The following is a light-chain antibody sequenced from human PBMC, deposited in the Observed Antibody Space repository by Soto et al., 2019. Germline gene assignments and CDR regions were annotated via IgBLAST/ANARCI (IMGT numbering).Light chain of an antibody. CDR1: QIINNY. CDR3: QQYNNWPPVT. Sequence: EMVLTQSPGTLCLSPGERATLSCRRSQIINNYLAWYQQKPGQAPRLLIHGTSYRATGIPDRFRGSGSGTDFILTISRLEPEDFAVYYCQQYNNWPPVTFGQGTKVDIK. CDR2: GTS. V-gene: IGKV3-20*01. J-gene: IGKJ1*01.